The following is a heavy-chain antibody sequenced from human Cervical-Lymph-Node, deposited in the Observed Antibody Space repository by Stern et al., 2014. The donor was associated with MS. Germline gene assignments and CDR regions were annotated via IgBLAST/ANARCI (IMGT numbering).Heavy chain of an antibody. CDR2: ISYSGST. Sequence: VQLQESGPGLVKPSQTLSLTCTVSGGSISSGDYYWSWIRQPPGKGLEWIGYISYSGSTYYNPSLKSRVTISVDTSKNQFSLKLSSVTAADTAVYYCARGGEYYDSSGYSLLDYWGQGTLVTVSS. D-gene: IGHD3-22*01. V-gene: IGHV4-30-4*01. J-gene: IGHJ4*02. CDR1: GGSISSGDYY. CDR3: ARGGEYYDSSGYSLLDY.